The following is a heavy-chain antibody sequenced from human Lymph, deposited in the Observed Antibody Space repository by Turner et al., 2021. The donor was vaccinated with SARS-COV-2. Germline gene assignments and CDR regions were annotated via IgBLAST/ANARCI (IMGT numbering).Heavy chain of an antibody. CDR2: MNPNSGNT. Sequence: QVQLVQSGSEVKKPGASVKVSCKASGYTFTSYDIKWVRQATGQGLEWMGWMNPNSGNTGYEQKFQGRVTMTRTNSISTAYMELSSLRSEDTAVYYCARAAQLTVWFDPWGQGTLVTVSS. V-gene: IGHV1-8*01. J-gene: IGHJ5*02. CDR1: GYTFTSYD. D-gene: IGHD3-9*01. CDR3: ARAAQLTVWFDP.